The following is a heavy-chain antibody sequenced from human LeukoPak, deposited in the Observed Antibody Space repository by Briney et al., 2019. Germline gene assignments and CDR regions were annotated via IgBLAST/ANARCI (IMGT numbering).Heavy chain of an antibody. CDR1: GGSFSGYY. J-gene: IGHJ4*02. CDR2: INHSGST. D-gene: IGHD6-13*01. CDR3: ARGTRSRAGNFDY. Sequence: SETLSLTCAVYGGSFSGYYWSWIRQPPGKGLEWIGEINHSGSTNYNPSLKSRVTISVDTSKNQFSLKLSSVTAADTAVYYCARGTRSRAGNFDYWGQGTLVTVSS. V-gene: IGHV4-34*01.